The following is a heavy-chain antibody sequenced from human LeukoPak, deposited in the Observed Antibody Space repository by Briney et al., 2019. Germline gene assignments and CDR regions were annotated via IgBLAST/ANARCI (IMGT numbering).Heavy chain of an antibody. CDR2: INMYTANP. V-gene: IGHV7-4-1*02. J-gene: IGHJ4*02. D-gene: IGHD3-16*01. Sequence: ASVKVSCKASGYTFSSYDINWVRQAPGQGLEWMGWINMYTANPAYAQGFTERFVFSLDTSVTTAYLQISNLKTEDTAVYYCARHDNDDDFDYWGQGTLVTVSS. CDR1: GYTFSSYD. CDR3: ARHDNDDDFDY.